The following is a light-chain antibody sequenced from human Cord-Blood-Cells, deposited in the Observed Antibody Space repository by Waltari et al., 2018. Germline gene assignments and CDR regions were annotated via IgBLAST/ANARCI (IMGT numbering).Light chain of an antibody. J-gene: IGKJ3*01. V-gene: IGKV1-39*01. CDR3: QQSYSTPPFT. CDR1: QPISSY. CDR2: AAS. Sequence: IQTTQSPSSLSASVGDRVTITCRASQPISSYLNWYQQKPGKAPKLLIYAASSLQSGVPSRFSGSGSGTDFTLTISSLQPEDFATYYCQQSYSTPPFTFGPGTKVDIK.